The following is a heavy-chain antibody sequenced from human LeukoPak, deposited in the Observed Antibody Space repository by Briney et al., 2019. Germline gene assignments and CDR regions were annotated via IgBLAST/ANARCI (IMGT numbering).Heavy chain of an antibody. CDR2: INTSGGST. CDR1: GYTFTSYY. V-gene: IGHV1-46*01. D-gene: IGHD3-22*01. CDR3: ARDPHGRGYYDSRGYYGGAFDI. J-gene: IGHJ3*02. Sequence: ASVKVSCKSSGYTFTSYYMHWVRQPPGQGLEWVGIINTSGGSTSYAQKFQGRVSMTRDTYTSTVYMELSSLRSEDAAVYYCARDPHGRGYYDSRGYYGGAFDIWGQGTMVTVSS.